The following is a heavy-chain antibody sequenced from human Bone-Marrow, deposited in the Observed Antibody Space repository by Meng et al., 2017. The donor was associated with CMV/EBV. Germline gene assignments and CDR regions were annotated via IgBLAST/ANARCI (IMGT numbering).Heavy chain of an antibody. D-gene: IGHD3-3*01. V-gene: IGHV5-51*01. CDR3: ARAGPYCRYYEFWRSTWLDS. CDR2: IYPGDCGT. Sequence: KVSCKGSGYSFTSYWMGWLRQMPGKGLEWMGSIYPGDCGTRYRPSFQGQVTISADKSISTAYLPWSSLKASDTAMYYCARAGPYCRYYEFWRSTWLDSWDQGTLVTVSS. CDR1: GYSFTSYW. J-gene: IGHJ5*01.